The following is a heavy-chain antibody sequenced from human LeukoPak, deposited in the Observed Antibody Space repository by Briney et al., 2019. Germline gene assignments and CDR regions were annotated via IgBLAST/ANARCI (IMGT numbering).Heavy chain of an antibody. CDR3: ATSARTYIGSSLDY. Sequence: GGSLGLSCAASGFTFSTYWMHWVRQDPGKGLVWVSRISSDASITSYADPVKGRFTISRDNAKNTLYLQMNSLRAEDTALYYCATSARTYIGSSLDYWGQGTLVTVSS. CDR2: ISSDASIT. J-gene: IGHJ4*02. V-gene: IGHV3-74*01. D-gene: IGHD2-15*01. CDR1: GFTFSTYW.